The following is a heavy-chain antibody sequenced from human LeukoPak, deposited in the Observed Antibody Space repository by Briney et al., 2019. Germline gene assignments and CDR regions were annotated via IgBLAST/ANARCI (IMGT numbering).Heavy chain of an antibody. Sequence: NPGGSLRLSCAASGFIFISYSMNWVRQAPGKGLEWVSSISSSSDYIYHADSVKGRFTISRDNPKKSLYLQMNSLRAEDTAVYYCARGATTTRFGRFDPWGQGTLVIVSS. CDR2: ISSSSDYI. CDR1: GFIFISYS. J-gene: IGHJ5*02. CDR3: ARGATTTRFGRFDP. V-gene: IGHV3-21*01. D-gene: IGHD4-17*01.